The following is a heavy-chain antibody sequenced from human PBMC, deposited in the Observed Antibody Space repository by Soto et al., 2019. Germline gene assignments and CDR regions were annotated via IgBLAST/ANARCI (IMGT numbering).Heavy chain of an antibody. J-gene: IGHJ1*01. CDR1: GCPFRYIW. D-gene: IGHD5-12*01. CDR2: IKSETDGGTT. CDR3: TTYDSTYENERYGWAF. V-gene: IGHV3-15*01. Sequence: GGSLRLSWGASGCPFRYIWISWVRQAPGEGLEWVARIKSETDGGTTDYGAPVEGRYTISRDDSKNTVFLEMNNLKTEDTDVYYCTTYDSTYENERYGWAFWGNGSLVTVSS.